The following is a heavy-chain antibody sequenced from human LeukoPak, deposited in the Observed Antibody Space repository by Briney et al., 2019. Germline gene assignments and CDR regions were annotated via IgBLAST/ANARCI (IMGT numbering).Heavy chain of an antibody. CDR1: GGTFSSYA. J-gene: IGHJ4*02. Sequence: GASVKVSCKASGGTFSSYAIIWVRQAPGQGLEWMGRIIPILGIANYAQKFQGRVTITADKSTSTAYMELSSLRSEDTAVYYCARATYCSGGSCYFDYWGQGTLVTVSS. D-gene: IGHD2-15*01. CDR2: IIPILGIA. V-gene: IGHV1-69*04. CDR3: ARATYCSGGSCYFDY.